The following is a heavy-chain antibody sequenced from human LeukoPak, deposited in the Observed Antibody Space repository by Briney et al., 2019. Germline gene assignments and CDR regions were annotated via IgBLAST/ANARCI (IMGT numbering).Heavy chain of an antibody. Sequence: ASVKVSCKVSGYTLTELSMLWVRQAPGKGLEWMGGFDPEDGETIYAQKFQGRVTMTEDTSTDTAYMELSSLRSEDTAVYYCATVDYVWGSYRPFDYWGQGTLVTVSS. CDR1: GYTLTELS. V-gene: IGHV1-24*01. CDR2: FDPEDGET. D-gene: IGHD3-16*02. J-gene: IGHJ4*02. CDR3: ATVDYVWGSYRPFDY.